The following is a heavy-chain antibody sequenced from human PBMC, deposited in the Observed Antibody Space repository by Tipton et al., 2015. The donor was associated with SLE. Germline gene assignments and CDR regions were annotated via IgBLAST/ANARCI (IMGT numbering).Heavy chain of an antibody. CDR3: ARDKDGLFDY. D-gene: IGHD2-15*01. J-gene: IGHJ4*02. CDR2: IYYSGST. CDR1: GGSISSYY. Sequence: TLSLTCTVSGGSISSYYWSWIRQPPGKGLEWIGYIYYSGSTNYNPSLKSRVTISVDTSKNQFSLKLSSVTAADTAVYYCARDKDGLFDYWGQGTLVTVSS. V-gene: IGHV4-59*01.